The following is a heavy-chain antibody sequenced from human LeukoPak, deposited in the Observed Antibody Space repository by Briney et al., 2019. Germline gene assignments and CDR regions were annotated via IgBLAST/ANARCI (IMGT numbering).Heavy chain of an antibody. V-gene: IGHV3-23*01. CDR3: AKWGDYDVLTGYYVPDY. CDR2: ILGSGGST. D-gene: IGHD3-9*01. J-gene: IGHJ4*02. Sequence: PGASLRLSCAASGFTFSNYAMSWVRQAPGKGLEWVSAILGSGGSTYYADSVKGRFTVSRDNSMSILYLQMNSLRAEDTALYYCAKWGDYDVLTGYYVPDYWGQGTLVTVSS. CDR1: GFTFSNYA.